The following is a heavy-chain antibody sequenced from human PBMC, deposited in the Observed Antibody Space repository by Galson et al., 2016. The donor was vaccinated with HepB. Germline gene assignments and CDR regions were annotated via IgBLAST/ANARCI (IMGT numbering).Heavy chain of an antibody. CDR1: GYTVTELS. CDR2: FDPNHGDT. CDR3: ASRMHYFGMDV. V-gene: IGHV1-24*01. D-gene: IGHD1-14*01. J-gene: IGHJ6*02. Sequence: SVKVSCKVSGYTVTELSMHWVRQAPGKGLQWMGGFDPNHGDTVYAQNFQGRVTVTEDTSTNTAYLILSSLTFGDTAVYYCASRMHYFGMDVWGQGTTVSASS.